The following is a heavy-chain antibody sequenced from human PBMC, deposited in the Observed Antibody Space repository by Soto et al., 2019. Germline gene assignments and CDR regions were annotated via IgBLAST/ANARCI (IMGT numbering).Heavy chain of an antibody. CDR2: ISAYNGNT. CDR3: ARDRGSDIVVVVAAVDYYYYMDV. V-gene: IGHV1-18*01. CDR1: GYTFTSYG. D-gene: IGHD2-15*01. Sequence: ASVKVSCKASGYTFTSYGISWVRQAPGQGLEWMGWISAYNGNTNYAQKLQGRVTMTTDTSTSTAYMELRSLRSDDTAVYYCARDRGSDIVVVVAAVDYYYYMDVWGKGTTVTVSS. J-gene: IGHJ6*03.